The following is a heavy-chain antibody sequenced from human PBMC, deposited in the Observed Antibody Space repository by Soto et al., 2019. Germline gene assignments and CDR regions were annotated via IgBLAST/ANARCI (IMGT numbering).Heavy chain of an antibody. V-gene: IGHV4-59*01. CDR1: GGSISSYY. CDR3: ARSNWGSPKSPFDY. D-gene: IGHD7-27*01. Sequence: TSETLSLTCTVSGGSISSYYWSWIRQPPGKGLEWIGYIYYSGSTNYNPSLRSRVTISVDTSKNQFSLKLSSVIAADTAVYYSARSNWGSPKSPFDYWGQGTLVTSPQ. CDR2: IYYSGST. J-gene: IGHJ4*02.